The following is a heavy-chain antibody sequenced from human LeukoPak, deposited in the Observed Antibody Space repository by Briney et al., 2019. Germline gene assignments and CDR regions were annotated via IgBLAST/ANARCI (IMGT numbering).Heavy chain of an antibody. Sequence: GGSLRLSCAASGFTFSSFWMHWVRQPPGKGLVWVSRIDTDGRTTTYADSVKGRFTISRDNARNTVYLQINSLRAEDTAVYYCATLNSFGHDYWGQGILVSVSS. CDR1: GFTFSSFW. CDR3: ATLNSFGHDY. CDR2: IDTDGRTT. D-gene: IGHD5-18*01. J-gene: IGHJ4*02. V-gene: IGHV3-74*01.